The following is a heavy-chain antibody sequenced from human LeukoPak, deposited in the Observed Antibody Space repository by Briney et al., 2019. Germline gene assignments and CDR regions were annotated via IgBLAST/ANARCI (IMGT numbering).Heavy chain of an antibody. V-gene: IGHV4-39*01. CDR2: IYYSGST. D-gene: IGHD1-26*01. Sequence: SETLSLTCTVSGGSISSSSYYWGWIRQPPGKGLEWIGSIYYSGSTYYNPSLKSRVTISVDTSKNQFSLKLSSVTAADTAVYYCARVSVAGATFAFDIWGQGTMVTVSS. J-gene: IGHJ3*02. CDR3: ARVSVAGATFAFDI. CDR1: GGSISSSSYY.